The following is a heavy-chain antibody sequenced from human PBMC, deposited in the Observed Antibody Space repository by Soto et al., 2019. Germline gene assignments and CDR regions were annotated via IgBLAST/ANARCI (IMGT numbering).Heavy chain of an antibody. V-gene: IGHV1-69*13. CDR2: IIPIFGTA. CDR3: ARGGGDSYFYNWFDP. J-gene: IGHJ5*02. D-gene: IGHD2-21*01. Sequence: SVKVSCKASGGTFSSYAISWVRQAPGQGLEWMGGIIPIFGTANYAQKFKGRVKITADESTSTAYMELSSLKSEDTAWYYCARGGGDSYFYNWFDPWGQGTLVTVSS. CDR1: GGTFSSYA.